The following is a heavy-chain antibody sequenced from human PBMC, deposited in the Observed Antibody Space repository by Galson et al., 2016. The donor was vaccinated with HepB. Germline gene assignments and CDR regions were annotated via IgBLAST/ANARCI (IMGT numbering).Heavy chain of an antibody. V-gene: IGHV3-49*03. CDR2: IRTKAYGETT. CDR3: VRDEDFNSGHDYDK. D-gene: IGHD5-12*01. CDR1: GFSLDDYA. J-gene: IGHJ4*02. Sequence: SLRLSCAASGFSLDDYAMAWFRQAPGKGLEYLGFIRTKAYGETTLYAASVRGRFTISRDDSKSIVYLQMNSLRTDDTAVYYCVRDEDFNSGHDYDKWGQGSLVTVSS.